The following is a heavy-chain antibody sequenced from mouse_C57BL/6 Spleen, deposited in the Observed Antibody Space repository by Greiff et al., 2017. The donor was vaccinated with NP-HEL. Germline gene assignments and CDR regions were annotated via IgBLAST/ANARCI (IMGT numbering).Heavy chain of an antibody. CDR3: ARSQRHGNYDWYFDV. V-gene: IGHV1-76*01. J-gene: IGHJ1*03. CDR1: GYTFTDYY. CDR2: IYPGSGNT. Sequence: QVQLQQSGAELVRPGASVKLSCKASGYTFTDYYINWVKQRPGQGLEWIARIYPGSGNTYYNEKFKGKATLTAEKSSSTAYMQLSSLTSEDSAVYFCARSQRHGNYDWYFDVWGTGTTVTVSS. D-gene: IGHD2-1*01.